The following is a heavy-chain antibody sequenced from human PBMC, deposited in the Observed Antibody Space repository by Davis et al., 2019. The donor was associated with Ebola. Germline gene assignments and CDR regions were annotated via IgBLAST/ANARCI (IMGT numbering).Heavy chain of an antibody. CDR3: ARFLEWKADY. CDR1: GYSFTSYW. D-gene: IGHD3-3*01. CDR2: IFPGDSDT. V-gene: IGHV5-51*01. Sequence: GESLKIPCKGSGYSFTSYWIVWVRQMPGKGLECMGIIFPGDSDTRYSPSFQGQVTISADKSITTAYLQWSSLKASDTALYYCARFLEWKADYWGQGTLVTVSS. J-gene: IGHJ4*02.